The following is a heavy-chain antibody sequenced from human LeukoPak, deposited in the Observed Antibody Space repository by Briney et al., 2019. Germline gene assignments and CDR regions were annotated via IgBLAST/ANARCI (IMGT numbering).Heavy chain of an antibody. V-gene: IGHV1-18*01. CDR2: ISNYNGDT. CDR3: ARGGIPARGGFEI. Sequence: ASVKVSCKASASGYTFTDYDISWVRQAPGQGLEWMGWISNYNGDTNYEQNFQGRVTMTTETSSSTVYMELRSLRFDDTAVYYCARGGIPARGGFEIWGQGTTVTVSS. J-gene: IGHJ3*02. D-gene: IGHD2-15*01. CDR1: ASGYTFTDYD.